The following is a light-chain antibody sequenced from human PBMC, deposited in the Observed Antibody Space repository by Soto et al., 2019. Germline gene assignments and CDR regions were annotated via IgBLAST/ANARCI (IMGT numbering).Light chain of an antibody. CDR1: RSDVGGYNL. V-gene: IGLV2-23*02. J-gene: IGLJ1*01. Sequence: SALTQPASVSGSPGQSITISCTGTRSDVGGYNLVSWYQHHPRKAPKLVIYEVSERPSGVSYRFSGSKSGNTASLTISGLQAGDEADYYCCSYAGSVDHYVFGTGTKVTV. CDR2: EVS. CDR3: CSYAGSVDHYV.